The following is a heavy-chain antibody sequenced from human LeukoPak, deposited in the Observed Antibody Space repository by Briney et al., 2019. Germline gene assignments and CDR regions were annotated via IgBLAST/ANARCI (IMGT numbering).Heavy chain of an antibody. CDR2: ISGSGGST. CDR3: ATLIAAAGEYYFDY. J-gene: IGHJ4*02. V-gene: IGHV3-23*01. D-gene: IGHD6-13*01. CDR1: GFTFSSYA. Sequence: GGSLRLSCAASGFTFSSYAMSWVRQAPGKGLEWVSAISGSGGSTYYADSVKGRFTISRDNSKNTLYLQMNSLRAEDTAVYYCATLIAAAGEYYFDYWGQGTLVTVSS.